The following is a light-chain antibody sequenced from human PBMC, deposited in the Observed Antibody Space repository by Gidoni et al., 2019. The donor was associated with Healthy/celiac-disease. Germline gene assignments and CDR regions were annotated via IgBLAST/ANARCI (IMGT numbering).Light chain of an antibody. CDR1: QSISSW. V-gene: IGKV1-5*01. CDR2: DAS. J-gene: IGKJ3*01. Sequence: GDRVTITCRASQSISSWLAWYQQKPGKAPKLLIYDASSLESGVPSRFSGSGSGTEFTLTISSPQPDDFATYYCQQYNTPFTFGPGTKVDIK. CDR3: QQYNTPFT.